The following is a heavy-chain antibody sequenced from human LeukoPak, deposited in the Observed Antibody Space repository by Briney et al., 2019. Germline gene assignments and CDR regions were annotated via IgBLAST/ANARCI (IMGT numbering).Heavy chain of an antibody. V-gene: IGHV1-3*01. CDR2: INAGNGNT. Sequence: PVASVKVSCKASGYTFTSYAIHWVRQAPGQRLEWMGWINAGNGNTRYSQDFQGRVTITRDTSASTAYMELSSLRSEDTAVNYCARGSYALERWGQGTLVTVSS. D-gene: IGHD1-1*01. CDR1: GYTFTSYA. J-gene: IGHJ4*02. CDR3: ARGSYALER.